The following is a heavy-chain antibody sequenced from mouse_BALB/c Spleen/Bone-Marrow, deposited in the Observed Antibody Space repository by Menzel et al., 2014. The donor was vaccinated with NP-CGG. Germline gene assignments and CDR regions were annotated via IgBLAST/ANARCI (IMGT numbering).Heavy chain of an antibody. D-gene: IGHD1-1*01. V-gene: IGHV14-3*02. CDR3: ASYYYGSSLFAY. Sequence: EVKLEESGAEPVKPGASVKLSCTASGFNIKDTYMHWVRQRPEQGLEWIGRIDPANGNTKYDPKFQGKATITADTSSNTAYLQLSSLTSEDTAVYYCASYYYGSSLFAYWGQGTLVTVSA. CDR2: IDPANGNT. J-gene: IGHJ3*01. CDR1: GFNIKDTY.